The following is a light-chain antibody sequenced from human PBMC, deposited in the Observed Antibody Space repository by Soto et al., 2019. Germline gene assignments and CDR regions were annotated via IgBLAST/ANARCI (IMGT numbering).Light chain of an antibody. CDR1: SSDIGGYNS. CDR2: EVS. Sequence: QSALTQPPSASGSPGQSVTISCTGTSSDIGGYNSVSWYQQHPGKAPKLMIYEVSKRPSGVPDRFSGSKSGSTASLTVSGLQAEDEADYYCSSYAGSNNFEVFGGGTKLTVL. CDR3: SSYAGSNNFEV. V-gene: IGLV2-8*01. J-gene: IGLJ2*01.